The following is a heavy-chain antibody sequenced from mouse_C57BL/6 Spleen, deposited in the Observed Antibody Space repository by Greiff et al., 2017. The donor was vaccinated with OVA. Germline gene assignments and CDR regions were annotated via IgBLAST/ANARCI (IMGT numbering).Heavy chain of an antibody. CDR1: GYTFTSYW. D-gene: IGHD1-1*01. J-gene: IGHJ1*03. CDR2: IHPNSGST. CDR3: ANRGYYGSSYGYFDV. V-gene: IGHV1-64*01. Sequence: QVQLQQPGAELVKPGASVKLSCKASGYTFTSYWMHWVKQRPGQGLEWIGMIHPNSGSTNYNEKFKSKATLTVDKSSSTAYMQLSSLTSEDSAVDYCANRGYYGSSYGYFDVWGTGTTVTVSS.